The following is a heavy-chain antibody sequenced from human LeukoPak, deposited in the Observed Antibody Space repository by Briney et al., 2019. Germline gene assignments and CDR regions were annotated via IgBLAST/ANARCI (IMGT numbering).Heavy chain of an antibody. CDR1: GYTFTSYA. CDR2: INAGNGNT. J-gene: IGHJ5*02. D-gene: IGHD2-21*01. Sequence: ASVKVSCKASGYTFTSYAMHWVRQAPGQRLEWMGWINAGNGNTKYSQKFQGRVTITRDTSASTAYMELSSLRSEDTAVYHCARDPFPGWFDPWGQGTLVTVSS. V-gene: IGHV1-3*01. CDR3: ARDPFPGWFDP.